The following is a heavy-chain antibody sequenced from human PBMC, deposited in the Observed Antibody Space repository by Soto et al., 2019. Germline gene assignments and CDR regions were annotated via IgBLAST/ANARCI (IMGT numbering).Heavy chain of an antibody. V-gene: IGHV3-30-3*01. CDR2: ISYDGSNK. CDR1: GFTFSSYA. CDR3: ARDRGSSSWYLFDY. Sequence: PGGSLRLSCAASGFTFSSYAMHWVRQAPGKGLEWVAVISYDGSNKYYADSVKGRFTISRDNSKNTLYLQMNSLRAEDTAVYYCARDRGSSSWYLFDYWGQGTLVTVSS. J-gene: IGHJ4*02. D-gene: IGHD6-13*01.